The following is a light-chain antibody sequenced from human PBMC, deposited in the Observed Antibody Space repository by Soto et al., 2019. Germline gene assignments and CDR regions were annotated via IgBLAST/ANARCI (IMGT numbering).Light chain of an antibody. Sequence: QSVLTQPASVSGSPGQSITISCTGTSSDIGGYKYVSWYQQHPGRAPTGLIYEVSNRRLGVSDRFSGSKSANTASLTISGLQPEDEADYYCSSYTSSATFMIFGGGTKLTVL. CDR1: SSDIGGYKY. V-gene: IGLV2-14*01. CDR3: SSYTSSATFMI. J-gene: IGLJ2*01. CDR2: EVS.